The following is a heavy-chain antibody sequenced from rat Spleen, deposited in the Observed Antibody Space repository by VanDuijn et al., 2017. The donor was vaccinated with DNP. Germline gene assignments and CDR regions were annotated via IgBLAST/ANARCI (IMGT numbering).Heavy chain of an antibody. CDR3: ARAYYSPY. Sequence: EVQLVESGGGLVQPGRSMKLSCAASGFTFSSFPMAWVRQAPTKGLEWVATISISGGSTYYRDSVKGRFTISRDNAKSTLYLQMDSLRSEDTATYYCARAYYSPYWGQGVMVTVSS. CDR1: GFTFSSFP. CDR2: ISISGGST. J-gene: IGHJ2*01. V-gene: IGHV5-46*01. D-gene: IGHD1-1*01.